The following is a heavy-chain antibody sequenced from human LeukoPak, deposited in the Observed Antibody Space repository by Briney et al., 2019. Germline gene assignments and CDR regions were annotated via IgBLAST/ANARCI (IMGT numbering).Heavy chain of an antibody. CDR2: IPYDGSNK. J-gene: IGHJ3*02. D-gene: IGHD1-26*01. Sequence: GGSLRLSCAASGFTFSSYAMHWVRQAPGKGLEWVAVIPYDGSNKYYADSAKGRFTISRDNSKNTLYLQMNSLRAEDTAVYYCARDHGSYLPNDAFDIWGQGTMVTVSS. CDR3: ARDHGSYLPNDAFDI. V-gene: IGHV3-30-3*01. CDR1: GFTFSSYA.